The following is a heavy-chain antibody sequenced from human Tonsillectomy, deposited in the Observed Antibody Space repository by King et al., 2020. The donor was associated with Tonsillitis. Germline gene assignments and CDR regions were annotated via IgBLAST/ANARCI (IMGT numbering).Heavy chain of an antibody. D-gene: IGHD2-15*01. J-gene: IGHJ4*02. CDR2: ISWNSGSI. CDR3: AKGGVVVVAASLDY. V-gene: IGHV3-9*01. Sequence: VQLVESGGGLVQPGRSLRLSCAASGFTFDVYAMHWVRQAPGKGLEWVSGISWNSGSIGYADSVKGRFTISRDNAKNSLYLQMNRLRAEETALYYCAKGGVVVVAASLDYWGQGTLVTVSS. CDR1: GFTFDVYA.